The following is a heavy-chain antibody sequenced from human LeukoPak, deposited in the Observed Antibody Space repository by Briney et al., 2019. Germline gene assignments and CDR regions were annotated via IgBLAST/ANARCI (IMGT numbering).Heavy chain of an antibody. CDR2: ISGSGGST. Sequence: PGGSLRLSCAASGFTFSIHGMNWVRQAPGKGLEWVSVISGSGGSTNYADSVKGRFTISRDNSKNTLYLQMNSLRAEDTAVYYCGVYSSSWHDYWGQGTLVTVSS. CDR1: GFTFSIHG. V-gene: IGHV3-23*01. CDR3: GVYSSSWHDY. J-gene: IGHJ4*02. D-gene: IGHD6-13*01.